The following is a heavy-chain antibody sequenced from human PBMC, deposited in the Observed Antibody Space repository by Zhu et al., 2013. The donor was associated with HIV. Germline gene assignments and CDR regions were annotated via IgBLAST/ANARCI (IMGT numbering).Heavy chain of an antibody. J-gene: IGHJ3*02. D-gene: IGHD2-2*01. V-gene: IGHV1-2*02. CDR3: ARSPAILPATXNGDAFDM. CDR2: INPKSGDT. Sequence: QVQLVQSGAEVKKPGASVKVSCKASGYTFTDYYMHWVRQAPGQGLEWMGWINPKSGDTNNAEKFQGRVTMTRDTSISTAYMEMSRLRSDDTAVYYCARSPAILPATXNGDAFDMWAKGQWSPXLQ. CDR1: GYTFTDYY.